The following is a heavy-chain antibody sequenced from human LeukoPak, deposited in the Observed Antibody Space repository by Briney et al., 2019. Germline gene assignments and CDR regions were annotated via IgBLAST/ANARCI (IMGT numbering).Heavy chain of an antibody. Sequence: GGSLRLSCTASGFTFGDYAMSWFRQAPGKGLEWVGFIRSKAYGGTTEYAASVKGRFTISRDDSKSIAYLQMNSLKTEDTAVYYCAKDGSGWKRRFDYWGQGTLVTVSS. CDR3: AKDGSGWKRRFDY. D-gene: IGHD6-19*01. CDR2: IRSKAYGGTT. CDR1: GFTFGDYA. J-gene: IGHJ4*02. V-gene: IGHV3-49*03.